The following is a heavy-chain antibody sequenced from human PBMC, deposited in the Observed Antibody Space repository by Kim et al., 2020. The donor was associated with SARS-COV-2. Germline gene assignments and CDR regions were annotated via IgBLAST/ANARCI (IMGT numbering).Heavy chain of an antibody. D-gene: IGHD6-25*01. J-gene: IGHJ4*02. V-gene: IGHV4-31*02. CDR2: T. CDR3: ARDHLSSGFDY. Sequence: TYYNPSLKSRVTISVDTSKNQFSLKLSSVTAADTAVYYCARDHLSSGFDYWGQGTLVTVSS.